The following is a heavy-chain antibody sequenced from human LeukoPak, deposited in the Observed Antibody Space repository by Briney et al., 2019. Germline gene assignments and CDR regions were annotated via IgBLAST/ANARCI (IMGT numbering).Heavy chain of an antibody. D-gene: IGHD6-19*01. Sequence: GESLQISCQASGCSFTTYWIAWVRQLPGKGLEWMGIIYPGDSDTRYSPSFQGQVTMSADKSISTAYLQWSSLKASDTAMYYCARLHSSGWFSFDYWGQGSLVTVSS. CDR3: ARLHSSGWFSFDY. CDR2: IYPGDSDT. V-gene: IGHV5-51*01. CDR1: GCSFTTYW. J-gene: IGHJ4*02.